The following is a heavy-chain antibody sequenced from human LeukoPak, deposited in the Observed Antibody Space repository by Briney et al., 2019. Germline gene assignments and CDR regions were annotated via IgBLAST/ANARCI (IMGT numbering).Heavy chain of an antibody. CDR2: INTYTGNP. CDR3: ARWDYDSSGYALYYFDY. D-gene: IGHD3-22*01. J-gene: IGHJ4*02. Sequence: ASVKVSCKASGYTFTSYAMNWGRRAPGQGLEWMGWINTYTGNPTYAQGFTGRFVFSLDTSVSTAYLHISSLKAEDTAVYYCARWDYDSSGYALYYFDYWGQGTLVTVSS. V-gene: IGHV7-4-1*02. CDR1: GYTFTSYA.